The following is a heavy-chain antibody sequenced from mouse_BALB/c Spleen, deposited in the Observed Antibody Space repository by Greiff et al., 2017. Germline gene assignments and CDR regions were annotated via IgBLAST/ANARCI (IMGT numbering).Heavy chain of an antibody. CDR1: GFTFSSFG. CDR2: ISSGSSTI. V-gene: IGHV5-17*02. CDR3: ATSGTFYAMDY. D-gene: IGHD4-1*01. Sequence: VTVEESGGGLVQPGGSRSLSCAASGFTFSSFGLHWVRQAPEKGLEWVAYISSGSSTIYYADTVKGLFTSSRNNPKNTLFLQMTSLRSEDTAMYYCATSGTFYAMDYWGQGTSVTVAS. J-gene: IGHJ4*01.